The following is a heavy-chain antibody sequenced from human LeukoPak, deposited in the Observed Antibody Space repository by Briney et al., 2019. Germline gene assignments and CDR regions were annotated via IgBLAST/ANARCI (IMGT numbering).Heavy chain of an antibody. CDR3: ARRIPAAIRINWFDP. Sequence: PSETLSLTCTVSGGSISSYYWSWIRQPPGKGLEWIAYISDIGSINYNPSLKSRVTISLDTSKNQFSLKLSSVTAADTAVYYCARRIPAAIRINWFDPWGQGTLVTVSS. J-gene: IGHJ5*02. CDR1: GGSISSYY. V-gene: IGHV4-59*12. CDR2: ISDIGSI. D-gene: IGHD2-2*02.